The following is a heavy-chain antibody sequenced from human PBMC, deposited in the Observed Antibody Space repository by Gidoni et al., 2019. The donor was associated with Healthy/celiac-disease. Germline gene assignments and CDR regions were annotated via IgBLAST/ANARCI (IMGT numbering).Heavy chain of an antibody. D-gene: IGHD2-2*01. Sequence: QVQLQQWGAGLLKPSETLSLTCAVYGGSFSGYYWSWIRQPPGKGLEWIGEINHSGSTNYNPSLKSRVTISVDTSKNQFSLKLSSVTAADTAVYYCARTYQLLWGAWFDPWGQGTLVTVSS. V-gene: IGHV4-34*01. CDR3: ARTYQLLWGAWFDP. CDR1: GGSFSGYY. J-gene: IGHJ5*02. CDR2: INHSGST.